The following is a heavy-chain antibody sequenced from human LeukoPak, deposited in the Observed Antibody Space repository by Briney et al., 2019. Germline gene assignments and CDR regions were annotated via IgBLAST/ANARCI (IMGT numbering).Heavy chain of an antibody. Sequence: PGGSLRLSCAASGFSFNDYTMNWVRQAPGKGPDWVSFISASSTSIYYADSVKGRFTISRDNARNSLYLQMNSLRAEDTAVYYCARGGKVGYDFWREEKSYFDYWGQGTLVTVSS. CDR1: GFSFNDYT. CDR3: ARGGKVGYDFWREEKSYFDY. D-gene: IGHD3-3*01. V-gene: IGHV3-48*04. J-gene: IGHJ4*02. CDR2: ISASSTSI.